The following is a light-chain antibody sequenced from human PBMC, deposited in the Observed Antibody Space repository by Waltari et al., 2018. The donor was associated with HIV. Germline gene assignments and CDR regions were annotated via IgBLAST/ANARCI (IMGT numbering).Light chain of an antibody. CDR3: QSYDSTLSSLV. CDR2: GHI. CDR1: SSNIGAGYD. V-gene: IGLV1-40*01. J-gene: IGLJ2*01. Sequence: QSVLTHPPSVSGAPGQRVTISCPGSSSNIGAGYDVHWYQQLPGTAPKLLIYGHINRPSGVPDRFSGSKSGTSASLAITGLQAEDEADYYCQSYDSTLSSLVFGGGTKLTVL.